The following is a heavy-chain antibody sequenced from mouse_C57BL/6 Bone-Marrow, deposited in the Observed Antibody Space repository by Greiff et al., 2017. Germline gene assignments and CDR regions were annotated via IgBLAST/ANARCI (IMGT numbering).Heavy chain of an antibody. CDR1: GYTFTSYW. J-gene: IGHJ1*03. CDR3: VYYDYDEKYFDV. V-gene: IGHV1-50*01. Sequence: QVQLQPPGAELVKPGASVKLSCKASGYTFTSYWMQWVKQRPGQGLEWIGEIDPSDSYTNYNQKFKGKATLTVDTSSSTAYMQLSSLTSEDSAVYYCVYYDYDEKYFDVWGTGTTVTVSS. CDR2: IDPSDSYT. D-gene: IGHD2-4*01.